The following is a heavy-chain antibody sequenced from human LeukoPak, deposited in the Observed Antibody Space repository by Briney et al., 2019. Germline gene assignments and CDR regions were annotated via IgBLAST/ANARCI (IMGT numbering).Heavy chain of an antibody. CDR3: ARGGWNLYYMDV. V-gene: IGHV1-69*13. J-gene: IGHJ6*03. CDR1: GYTFTSYD. D-gene: IGHD1-1*01. CDR2: IIPIFGTA. Sequence: GASVKVSCKASGYTFTSYDISWVRQAPGQGLEWMGGIIPIFGTANYAQKFQGRVTITADESTSTAYMELSSLRSEDTAVYYCARGGWNLYYMDVWGKGTTVTVSS.